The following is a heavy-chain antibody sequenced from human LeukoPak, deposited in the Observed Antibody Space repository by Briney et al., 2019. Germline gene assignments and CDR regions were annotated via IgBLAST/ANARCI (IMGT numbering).Heavy chain of an antibody. CDR3: ARDYGELYFQH. CDR2: IVPIFGTA. V-gene: IGHV1-69*13. D-gene: IGHD4-17*01. Sequence: ASVKVSCKASGGTFSSYAISWVRQAPGQGLEWMGGIVPIFGTANYAQKFQGRVTITADESTSTAYMELSSLRSEDTAVYYCARDYGELYFQHWGQGTLVTVSS. J-gene: IGHJ1*01. CDR1: GGTFSSYA.